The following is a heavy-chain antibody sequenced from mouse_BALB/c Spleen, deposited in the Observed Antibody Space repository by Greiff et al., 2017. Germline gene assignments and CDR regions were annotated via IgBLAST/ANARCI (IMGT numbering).Heavy chain of an antibody. CDR3: ARSGYRYDVGFAY. CDR2: INPSTGYT. Sequence: QVQLQQSGAELAKPGASVKMSCKASGYTFTSYWMHWVKQRPGQGLEWIGYINPSTGYTEYNQKFKDKATLTADKSSSTAYMQLSGLTSEDSAVYYCARSGYRYDVGFAYWGQGTLVTVSA. D-gene: IGHD2-14*01. J-gene: IGHJ3*01. V-gene: IGHV1-7*01. CDR1: GYTFTSYW.